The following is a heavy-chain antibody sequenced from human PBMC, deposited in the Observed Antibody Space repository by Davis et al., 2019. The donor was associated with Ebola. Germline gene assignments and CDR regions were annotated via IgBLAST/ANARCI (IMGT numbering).Heavy chain of an antibody. J-gene: IGHJ4*02. CDR3: ARVRDGGDY. CDR1: GFTVSSNY. D-gene: IGHD5-24*01. CDR2: IYSGGST. V-gene: IGHV3-53*01. Sequence: GESLKISCAASGFTVSSNYMSWVRQAPGKGLEWVSVIYSGGSTYYADSVKGRFTISRDNSKNTLYLQMNSLRAEDTAVYYCARVRDGGDYWGQGTLVTVSS.